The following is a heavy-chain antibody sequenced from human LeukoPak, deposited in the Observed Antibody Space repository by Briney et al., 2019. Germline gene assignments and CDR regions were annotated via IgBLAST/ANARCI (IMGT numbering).Heavy chain of an antibody. CDR1: GITLSNYG. CDR2: ISGSGGST. V-gene: IGHV3-23*01. Sequence: PGGSLRLSCAVSGITLSNYGMSWVRQAPGKGLESVAGISGSGGSTNYAESVKGRFTISRDNRKNTLFLQMNSLRAEDTAVYFCAKRGVVIRVILVGFHKEAYYFDSWGQGALVTVSS. CDR3: AKRGVVIRVILVGFHKEAYYFDS. J-gene: IGHJ4*02. D-gene: IGHD3-22*01.